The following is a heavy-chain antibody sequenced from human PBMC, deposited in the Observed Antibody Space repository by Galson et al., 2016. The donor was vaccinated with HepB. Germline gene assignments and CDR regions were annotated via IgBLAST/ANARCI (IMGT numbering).Heavy chain of an antibody. CDR2: ISGSGGTI. CDR3: AKLSPPGYTSSYDHDY. J-gene: IGHJ4*02. D-gene: IGHD2-2*01. V-gene: IGHV3-23*01. CDR1: GFTFGGYA. Sequence: SLRLSCAASGFTFGGYAMGWVRQAPGKGLEWVSAISGSGGTIHFADSVKGRFTISRDNSKNTLYLQMNSLRAEDTAVYYCAKLSPPGYTSSYDHDYWGQGTLVTVSS.